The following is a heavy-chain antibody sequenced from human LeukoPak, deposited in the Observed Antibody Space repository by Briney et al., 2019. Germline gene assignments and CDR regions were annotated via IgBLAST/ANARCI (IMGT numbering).Heavy chain of an antibody. CDR3: ARGRVVATTEPPYYYYYYGMDV. CDR2: INPSGGST. CDR1: GYTFTSYY. Sequence: ASVKVSCKASGYTFTSYYMHWVRQAPGQGLEWMGIINPSGGSTSYAQKFQGRVTMTRDTSTSTVYMELSSLRSEDTAVYYCARGRVVATTEPPYYYYYYGMDVWGQGTTVTVSS. V-gene: IGHV1-46*01. J-gene: IGHJ6*02. D-gene: IGHD5-12*01.